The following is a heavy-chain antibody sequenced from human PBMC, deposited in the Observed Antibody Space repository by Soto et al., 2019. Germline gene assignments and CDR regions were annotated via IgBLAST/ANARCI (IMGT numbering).Heavy chain of an antibody. V-gene: IGHV3-30*18. CDR3: SKGGGDSSAFEF. CDR2: ISNDGNNQ. J-gene: IGHJ3*01. CDR1: GFTFRSDG. D-gene: IGHD6-13*01. Sequence: GQLVESGGGVVQPGNSLRLSCAASGFTFRSDGMHWFRQAPGKGLEWVAIISNDGNNQYYGESVKGRFTISRDNSKNTLYLQMNSLSAEDTAVYYCSKGGGDSSAFEFWGQGTMVTVSS.